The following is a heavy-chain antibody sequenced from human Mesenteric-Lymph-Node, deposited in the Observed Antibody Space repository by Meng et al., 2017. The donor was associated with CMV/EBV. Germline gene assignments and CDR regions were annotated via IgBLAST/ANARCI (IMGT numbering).Heavy chain of an antibody. CDR1: GFTFSSYA. CDR3: AKDGSSIAARPDY. Sequence: GESLKISCAASGFTFSSYAMHWVRQAPGKGLEWVAVISYDGSNKYYADSVKGRFTISRDNSKNTLYLQMNSLRAEDTAVYYCAKDGSSIAARPDYWGQGTLVTVSS. J-gene: IGHJ4*02. CDR2: ISYDGSNK. V-gene: IGHV3-30*04. D-gene: IGHD6-6*01.